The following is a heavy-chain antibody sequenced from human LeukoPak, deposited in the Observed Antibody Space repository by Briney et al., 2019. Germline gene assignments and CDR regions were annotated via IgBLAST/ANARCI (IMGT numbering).Heavy chain of an antibody. Sequence: AASVKVSCKASGYTFTSYGISWVRQAPGQGLEWMGWISAYNGNTNYAQKLQGRVTMTTDTSTSTAYMELRSLRSDDTAVYYCASSSYGTRWFDPWGQGTLVTVSS. V-gene: IGHV1-18*01. CDR1: GYTFTSYG. CDR2: ISAYNGNT. CDR3: ASSSYGTRWFDP. J-gene: IGHJ5*02. D-gene: IGHD5-18*01.